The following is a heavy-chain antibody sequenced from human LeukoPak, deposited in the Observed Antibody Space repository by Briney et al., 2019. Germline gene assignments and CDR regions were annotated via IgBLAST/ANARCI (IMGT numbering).Heavy chain of an antibody. D-gene: IGHD2-21*02. Sequence: SETLSLTCTVSGDSISSSSYYWGWIRQPPGTGLEWIGSIYYSGSTYYNPSLKSRVTISVDTSKNQFSLKLSSVTAADTAVYYCARDFPTAYYYGMDVWGQGTTVTVSS. CDR1: GDSISSSSYY. CDR2: IYYSGST. J-gene: IGHJ6*02. CDR3: ARDFPTAYYYGMDV. V-gene: IGHV4-39*07.